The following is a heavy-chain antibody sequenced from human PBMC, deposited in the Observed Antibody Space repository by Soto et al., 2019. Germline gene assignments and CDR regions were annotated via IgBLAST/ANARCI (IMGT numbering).Heavy chain of an antibody. CDR2: IKQDGSEK. D-gene: IGHD2-2*01. CDR1: GFTFSSYW. J-gene: IGHJ6*02. Sequence: EVQLVESGGGLVQPGGSLRLSCAASGFTFSSYWMSWVRQAPGKGLEWVANIKQDGSEKYYVDSVKGRFTISRDNAKNSLYLQMNSLSAEDTAVYYCARDPSIVLVPAATYFDYYYGMDVWGQGTTVTVSS. V-gene: IGHV3-7*01. CDR3: ARDPSIVLVPAATYFDYYYGMDV.